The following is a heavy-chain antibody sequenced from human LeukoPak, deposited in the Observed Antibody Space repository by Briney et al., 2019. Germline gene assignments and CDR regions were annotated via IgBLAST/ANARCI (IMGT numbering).Heavy chain of an antibody. V-gene: IGHV3-66*01. CDR2: IYSGGST. CDR3: ARVPLSRTRGLYFDY. Sequence: PGGSLRLSCAASGFTVSSNYMSWVRQAPGKGLEWVSVIYSGGSTYYADSVKGRFTISRDNSKNTLYLQMNSLRAEGTAVYYCARVPLSRTRGLYFDYWGQGTLVTVSS. CDR1: GFTVSSNY. J-gene: IGHJ4*02.